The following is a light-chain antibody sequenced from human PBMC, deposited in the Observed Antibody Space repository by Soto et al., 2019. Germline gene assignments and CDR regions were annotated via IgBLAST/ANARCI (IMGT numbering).Light chain of an antibody. V-gene: IGKV1-9*01. Sequence: IQLTQSPSSLSASVGDRVTITCRASQGISSFLAWYQQKPGKAPKLLIYGASTLQSGVPSRFSGSGSGTDFTLTIGSLQPEDFATYYCQQLNSFPIPFGPGTQVDSK. CDR1: QGISSF. J-gene: IGKJ3*01. CDR3: QQLNSFPIP. CDR2: GAS.